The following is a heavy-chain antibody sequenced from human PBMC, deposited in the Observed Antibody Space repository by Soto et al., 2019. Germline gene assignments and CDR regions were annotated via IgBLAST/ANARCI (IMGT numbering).Heavy chain of an antibody. J-gene: IGHJ5*02. CDR1: GFTFNSYA. Sequence: GGSLRLSCAASGFTFNSYAMSWVRQAPGKGLEWVSEISGSGGATYYAGSVKGRFTISRDNSKNTVYLQMNSLRAEDTAVYHCAKVGAVEGRPDWPVFDPWGQGTLVPVSS. CDR2: ISGSGGAT. CDR3: AKVGAVEGRPDWPVFDP. V-gene: IGHV3-23*01. D-gene: IGHD3-10*01.